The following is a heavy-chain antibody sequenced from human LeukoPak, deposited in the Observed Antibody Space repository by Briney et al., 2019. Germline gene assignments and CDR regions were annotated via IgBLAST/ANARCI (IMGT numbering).Heavy chain of an antibody. V-gene: IGHV4-39*01. D-gene: IGHD1-26*01. CDR3: ASELRNNWFDP. CDR2: IYYSGST. CDR1: GGSISSSSYY. Sequence: SETLSLTCTVSGGSISSSSYYWGWIRQPPGKGLEWIGSIYYSGSTYYNPSLKSRVTISVDTSKNQFSLKLSSVTAADTAVYYCASELRNNWFDPWGQGTLVTVSS. J-gene: IGHJ5*02.